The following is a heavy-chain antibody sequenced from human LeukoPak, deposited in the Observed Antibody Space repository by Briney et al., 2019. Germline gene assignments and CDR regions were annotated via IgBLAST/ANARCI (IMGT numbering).Heavy chain of an antibody. J-gene: IGHJ6*02. CDR3: ARDLAPLHSNGMDV. D-gene: IGHD4-11*01. Sequence: GGSLRLSCAASGFTFSDYYMSWIRQAPGKGLEWVSYISSSGSTMYYADSVKGRFTISRDNAKNSLYLQMNSLRAEDTAVYYCARDLAPLHSNGMDVWGQGTTVTVSS. V-gene: IGHV3-11*01. CDR1: GFTFSDYY. CDR2: ISSSGSTM.